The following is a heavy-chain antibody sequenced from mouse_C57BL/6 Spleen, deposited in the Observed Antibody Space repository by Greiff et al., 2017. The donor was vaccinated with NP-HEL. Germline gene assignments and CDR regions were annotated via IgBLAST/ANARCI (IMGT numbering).Heavy chain of an antibody. Sequence: QVQLQQPGAELVRPGSSVKLSCKASGYTFTSYWMDWVKQRPGQGLEWIGNIYPSDSETHYNQKFKDKATLTVDKSSSTAYMQLSSLTSEDSAVYYCATTGNPCDYWGQGTTLTVSS. CDR3: ATTGNPCDY. D-gene: IGHD2-1*01. J-gene: IGHJ2*01. V-gene: IGHV1-61*01. CDR2: IYPSDSET. CDR1: GYTFTSYW.